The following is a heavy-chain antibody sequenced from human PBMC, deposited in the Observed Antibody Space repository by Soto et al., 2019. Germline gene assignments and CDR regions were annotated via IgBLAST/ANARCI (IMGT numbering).Heavy chain of an antibody. CDR2: IKQDGSEK. CDR3: ASGRTMVRERSGYYYYYMDV. Sequence: EVQLVDSGGGLVQPGGSLRLSCAASGFTFSSYWMSWVRQAPGKGLEWVANIKQDGSEKYYGDSVKGRFTISRDNAKNSLYLQMNSLRAETTAVYYCASGRTMVRERSGYYYYYMDVWGKGTPVTVSS. D-gene: IGHD3-10*01. CDR1: GFTFSSYW. J-gene: IGHJ6*03. V-gene: IGHV3-7*01.